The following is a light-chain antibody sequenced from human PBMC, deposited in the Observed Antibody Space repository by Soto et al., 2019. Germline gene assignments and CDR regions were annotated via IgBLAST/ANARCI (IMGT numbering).Light chain of an antibody. CDR1: SSNIGAGYD. CDR3: QSYDSSLSGYV. V-gene: IGLV1-40*01. Sequence: QLVLTQPPSVSGAPGQRVTISCTGSSSNIGAGYDVHWYQQLPGTAPKLLIYGNSNRPSGVPDRFSGSKSGTSASLAITGLQAEDEADYYYQSYDSSLSGYVFRTGTKLTVL. CDR2: GNS. J-gene: IGLJ1*01.